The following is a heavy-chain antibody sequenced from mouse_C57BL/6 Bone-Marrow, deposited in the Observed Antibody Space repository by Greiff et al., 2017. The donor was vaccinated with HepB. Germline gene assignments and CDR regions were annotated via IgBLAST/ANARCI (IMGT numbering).Heavy chain of an antibody. V-gene: IGHV5-12*01. J-gene: IGHJ4*01. CDR3: ARHGGSSYAMDY. D-gene: IGHD1-1*01. CDR1: GFTFSDYY. Sequence: EVKLEESGGGLVQPGGSLKLSCAASGFTFSDYYMYWVRQTPEKRLEWVAYISNGGGSTYYPDTVKGRFTISRDNAKNTLYLQMSRLKSEDTAMYYCARHGGSSYAMDYWGQGTSVTVSS. CDR2: ISNGGGST.